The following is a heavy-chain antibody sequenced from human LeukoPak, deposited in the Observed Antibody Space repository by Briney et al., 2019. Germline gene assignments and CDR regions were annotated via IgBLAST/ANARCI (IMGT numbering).Heavy chain of an antibody. V-gene: IGHV4-31*03. CDR1: GGSISSGGYY. CDR2: IYYSGST. CDR3: AREGYCSSTSCARP. J-gene: IGHJ5*02. D-gene: IGHD2-2*01. Sequence: PLQTLSLTCTVSGGSISSGGYYWSWIRQHPGKGLEWIGYIYYSGSTYYNPSLKSRVTISVDTSKNQFSLKLSSVTAADTAVYYCAREGYCSSTSCARPWGQGTLVTVSS.